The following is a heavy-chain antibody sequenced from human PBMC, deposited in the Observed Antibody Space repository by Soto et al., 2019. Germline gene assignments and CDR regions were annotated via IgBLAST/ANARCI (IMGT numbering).Heavy chain of an antibody. CDR2: IYYSGST. J-gene: IGHJ4*02. V-gene: IGHV4-61*01. D-gene: IGHD3-22*01. CDR3: ARATADGSGYYYFDY. CDR1: VGSVSSVISY. Sequence: SETLSLTCTVSVGSVSSVISYCSWIRQPPGKGLEWIAYIYYSGSTNYNPSPKSRVTISVDTSKNQLSLKLSSVTAAGAAVYYCARATADGSGYYYFDYWGQGTLVTVSS.